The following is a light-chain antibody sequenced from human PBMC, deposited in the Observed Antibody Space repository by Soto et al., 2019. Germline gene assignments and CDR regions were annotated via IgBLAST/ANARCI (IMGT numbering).Light chain of an antibody. CDR1: SSDVGGYNS. Sequence: QSALTQPASVSGSPGQSITISCTGTSSDVGGYNSVSWYQQHPGKVPKVMIYEVSNRPSGVSNRFSGSKSGNTASLTISGLQAEDEAVYYCSSYRSSSTPVAFGGGTKVTVL. CDR3: SSYRSSSTPVA. J-gene: IGLJ2*01. V-gene: IGLV2-14*01. CDR2: EVS.